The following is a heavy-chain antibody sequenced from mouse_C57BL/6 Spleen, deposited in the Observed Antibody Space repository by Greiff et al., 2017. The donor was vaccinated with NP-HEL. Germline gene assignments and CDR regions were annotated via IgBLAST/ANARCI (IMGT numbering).Heavy chain of an antibody. V-gene: IGHV1-82*01. CDR1: GYAFSSSW. CDR2: IYPGDGDT. D-gene: IGHD2-1*01. Sequence: VQRVESGPELVKPGASVKISCKASGYAFSSSWMNWVKQRPGKGLEWIGRIYPGDGDTNYNGKFKGKATLTADKSSSTAYMQLSSLTSEDSAVYFCARGADGNYYFDYWGQGTTLTVSS. CDR3: ARGADGNYYFDY. J-gene: IGHJ2*01.